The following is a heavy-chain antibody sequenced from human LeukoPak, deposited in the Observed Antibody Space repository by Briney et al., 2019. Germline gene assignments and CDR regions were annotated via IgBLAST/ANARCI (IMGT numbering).Heavy chain of an antibody. D-gene: IGHD4-17*01. V-gene: IGHV3-30*04. Sequence: PGGSLRLSCAASGFTFSSYAMHWVRQAPGKGLEWVTFIPYDGSNTWYADSVKGRFTISRDNSKNTLYLQMNSLRAEDTAVYYCARDLGYGDYAQNWFDPWGQGALVTVSS. CDR1: GFTFSSYA. J-gene: IGHJ5*02. CDR3: ARDLGYGDYAQNWFDP. CDR2: IPYDGSNT.